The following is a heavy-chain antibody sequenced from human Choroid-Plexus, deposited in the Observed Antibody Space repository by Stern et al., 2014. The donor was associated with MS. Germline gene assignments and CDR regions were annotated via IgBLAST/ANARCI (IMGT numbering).Heavy chain of an antibody. CDR1: GFTFGSCA. CDR3: AKDRQYLTYFFDH. V-gene: IGHV3-30*18. Sequence: VQLEESGGGVVKPGGPLRLSCVASGFTFGSCAMHWVRQAPGKGLEWVAGVSYDGSNKYYADSVKGRFTISRDNSQNTLYMQMSSLRPEDTAVYYCAKDRQYLTYFFDHWGQGSLVTVSS. J-gene: IGHJ5*02. D-gene: IGHD2/OR15-2a*01. CDR2: VSYDGSNK.